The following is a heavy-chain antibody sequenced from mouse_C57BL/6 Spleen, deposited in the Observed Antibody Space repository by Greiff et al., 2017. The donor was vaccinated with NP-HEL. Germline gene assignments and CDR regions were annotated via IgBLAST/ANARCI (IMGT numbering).Heavy chain of an antibody. V-gene: IGHV1-55*01. CDR2: IYPGSGST. J-gene: IGHJ3*01. Sequence: QVQLKQPGAELVKPGASVKMSCKASGYTFTSYWITWVKQRPGQGLEWIGDIYPGSGSTNYNEKFKSKATLTVDTSSSTAYMQLSSLTSEDSAVYYCARGSDYYGSSYGRGFSYWGQGTLVTVSA. CDR3: ARGSDYYGSSYGRGFSY. CDR1: GYTFTSYW. D-gene: IGHD1-1*01.